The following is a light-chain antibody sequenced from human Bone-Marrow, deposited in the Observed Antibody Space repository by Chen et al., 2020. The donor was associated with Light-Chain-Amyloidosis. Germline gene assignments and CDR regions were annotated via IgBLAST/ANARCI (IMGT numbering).Light chain of an antibody. CDR1: NIGSTS. J-gene: IGLJ3*02. CDR3: QVWDRSSDRPV. Sequence: SYVLTQPSSVSVAPGQTATIAWGGNNIGSTSVHWYQQTTGQAPLLVVYDDSDRPSGSPERLSGSNSGNTATLTISRVEAGDEADYYGQVWDRSSDRPVFGGGTKLTVL. CDR2: DDS. V-gene: IGLV3-21*02.